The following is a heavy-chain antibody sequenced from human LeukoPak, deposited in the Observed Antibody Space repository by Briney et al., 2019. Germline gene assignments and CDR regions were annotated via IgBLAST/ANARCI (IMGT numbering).Heavy chain of an antibody. D-gene: IGHD6-13*01. CDR2: IRYDGSNI. J-gene: IGHJ4*02. CDR3: AKDSSSWSNYFDY. CDR1: GFAFSNYD. Sequence: GGSLRLSCAASGFAFSNYDMHWVRQAPGKGLEWVAFIRYDGSNIYYADSVKGRFTISRDNSKNTLYLQMNSLRAEDTAVYYCAKDSSSWSNYFDYWGQGTLVTVSS. V-gene: IGHV3-30*02.